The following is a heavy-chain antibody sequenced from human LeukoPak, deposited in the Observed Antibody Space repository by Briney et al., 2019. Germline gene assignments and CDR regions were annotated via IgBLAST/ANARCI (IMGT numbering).Heavy chain of an antibody. D-gene: IGHD6-13*01. V-gene: IGHV1-69*06. CDR1: GGTFSSYV. Sequence: ASVKVSCKASGGTFSSYVISWVRQAPAQGLEWMGGIIPIFGTANYAQKFQGRVTITADKSTSTAYMELSSLRSEDTAVYYCARLYSSSRPYAGDYWGQGTLVTVSS. CDR3: ARLYSSSRPYAGDY. J-gene: IGHJ4*02. CDR2: IIPIFGTA.